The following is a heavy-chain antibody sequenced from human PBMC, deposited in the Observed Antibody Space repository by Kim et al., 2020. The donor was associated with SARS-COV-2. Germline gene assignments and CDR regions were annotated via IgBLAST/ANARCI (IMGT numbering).Heavy chain of an antibody. CDR3: ARGRYSIAAAGTWGSGFDY. Sequence: ASVKVSCKASGYTFTSYDINWVRQATGQGLEWMGWMNTNSGNTGYAQKFQGRVTMTRNTSISTAYMELSSLRSEDTAVYYCARGRYSIAAAGTWGSGFDYWGQVTLVTVSS. CDR1: GYTFTSYD. D-gene: IGHD6-13*01. J-gene: IGHJ4*02. CDR2: MNTNSGNT. V-gene: IGHV1-8*01.